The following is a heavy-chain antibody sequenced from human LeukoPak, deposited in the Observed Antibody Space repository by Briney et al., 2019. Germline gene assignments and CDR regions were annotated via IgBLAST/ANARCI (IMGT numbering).Heavy chain of an antibody. CDR2: MSFDVNNK. CDR3: ARGYCTSSSCYNDY. D-gene: IGHD2-2*02. Sequence: GGSLRLSCVTSGFTFSTYAFHWVRQAPGKGLEWVATMSFDVNNKYYADSVRGRFTISRDNSKNTLYLQMNSLRAEGTAVYSCARGYCTSSSCYNDYWGQGTLVTVSS. V-gene: IGHV3-30*04. CDR1: GFTFSTYA. J-gene: IGHJ4*02.